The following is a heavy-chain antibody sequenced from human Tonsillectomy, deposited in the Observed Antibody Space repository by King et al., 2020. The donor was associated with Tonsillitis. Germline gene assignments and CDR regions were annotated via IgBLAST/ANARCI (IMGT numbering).Heavy chain of an antibody. D-gene: IGHD5-18*01. CDR1: GGSISSGSYY. J-gene: IGHJ4*02. Sequence: VQLQESGPGLVRPSQTLSLTCTVSGGSISSGSYYWSWIRQPAGKGLEWIGRMYTSGNTNYNTSLKSRVTMSVDTSKNQFSLNLSSVTAADTAVYYCARGDTAMALEYWGQGTLVTVSS. CDR3: ARGDTAMALEY. V-gene: IGHV4-61*02. CDR2: MYTSGNT.